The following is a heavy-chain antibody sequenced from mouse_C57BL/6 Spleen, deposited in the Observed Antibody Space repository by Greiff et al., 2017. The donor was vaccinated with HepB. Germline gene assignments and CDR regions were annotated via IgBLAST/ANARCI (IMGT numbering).Heavy chain of an antibody. J-gene: IGHJ2*01. CDR1: GFTFSSYA. Sequence: VQLKESGGGLVKPGGSLKLSCAASGFTFSSYAMSWVRQTPEKRLEWVATISDGGSYTYYPDNVKGRFTISRDNAKNNLYLQMSHLKSEDTAMYYCARDPYYYDGGYWGQGTTLTVAS. CDR2: ISDGGSYT. CDR3: ARDPYYYDGGY. D-gene: IGHD1-1*01. V-gene: IGHV5-4*01.